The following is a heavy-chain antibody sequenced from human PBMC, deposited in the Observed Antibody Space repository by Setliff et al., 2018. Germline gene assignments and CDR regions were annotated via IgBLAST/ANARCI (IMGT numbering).Heavy chain of an antibody. CDR2: IRSKADNYAT. J-gene: IGHJ3*02. V-gene: IGHV3-73*01. Sequence: GESLRLSCAASGFTFSGSAMHWVRQASGKGLEWVGRIRSKADNYATAYAASVRGRFTISRDDSKNTAYLQMNSLKTEDTAVYYCILIGSSADAFDIWGQGTMVTVSS. CDR1: GFTFSGSA. CDR3: ILIGSSADAFDI. D-gene: IGHD6-19*01.